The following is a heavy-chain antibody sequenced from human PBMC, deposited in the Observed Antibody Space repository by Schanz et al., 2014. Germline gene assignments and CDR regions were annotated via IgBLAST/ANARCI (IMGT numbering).Heavy chain of an antibody. CDR2: INLSGGST. CDR3: AFDRDDAYDI. CDR1: GYTFTSDS. D-gene: IGHD3-9*01. J-gene: IGHJ3*02. Sequence: QLQLVQSGAEVKKPGSSVKVSCKASGYTFTSDSMHWVRQAPGQGLEWMGIINLSGGSTNNAQKFQGRLTMTRDTSTSTVYMDLSSLISEDTAVYYCAFDRDDAYDIWGQGTTVTVSS. V-gene: IGHV1-46*01.